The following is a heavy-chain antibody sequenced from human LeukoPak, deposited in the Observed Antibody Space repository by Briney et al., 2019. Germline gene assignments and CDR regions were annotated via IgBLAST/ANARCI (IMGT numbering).Heavy chain of an antibody. J-gene: IGHJ4*02. Sequence: AGGSLRLSCAAPGFTFSSYAMSWVRQAPGKGLEWVSAISGSGGSTYYADSVKGRFTISRDNSKNTLYLQMNSLRAEDTAVYYCAKGVGYGDYVAFDYWGQGTLVTVPS. D-gene: IGHD4-17*01. CDR3: AKGVGYGDYVAFDY. CDR1: GFTFSSYA. V-gene: IGHV3-23*01. CDR2: ISGSGGST.